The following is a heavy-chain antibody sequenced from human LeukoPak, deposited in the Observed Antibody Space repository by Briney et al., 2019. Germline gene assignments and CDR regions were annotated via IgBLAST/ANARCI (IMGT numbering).Heavy chain of an antibody. J-gene: IGHJ6*03. CDR2: IYYTGNT. D-gene: IGHD2-15*01. Sequence: SETLSLTCAVSGGSITSSNWWSWVRQPPGKGLEWIGEIYYTGNTHYNPSLKSRVTISVDTSKNQFSLKLSSVTAADTAVYYCARQLNPHKLPSLRVYYMDVWGKGTTVTISS. CDR1: GGSITSSNW. CDR3: ARQLNPHKLPSLRVYYMDV. V-gene: IGHV4-4*02.